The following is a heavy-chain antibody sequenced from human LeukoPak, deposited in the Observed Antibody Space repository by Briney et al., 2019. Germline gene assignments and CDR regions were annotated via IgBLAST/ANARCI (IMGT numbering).Heavy chain of an antibody. Sequence: GRSLRLSCAASGFTFSSYAMHWVRQAPGKGLEWVANIKQDGSEKYYVDSVKGRFTISRDNAKNSLYLQMNSLRAEDTAVYYCAREGGGPFDYWGQGTLVTVSS. CDR2: IKQDGSEK. CDR1: GFTFSSYA. CDR3: AREGGGPFDY. J-gene: IGHJ4*02. V-gene: IGHV3-7*01.